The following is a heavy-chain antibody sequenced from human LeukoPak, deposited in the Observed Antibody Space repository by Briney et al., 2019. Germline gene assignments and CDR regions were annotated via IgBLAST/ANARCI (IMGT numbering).Heavy chain of an antibody. CDR2: VDHSGGT. CDR1: GYSLSSGYY. CDR3: ATYGSGSYNYYYMDV. J-gene: IGHJ6*03. Sequence: PSETLSLTCTGSGYSLSSGYYRGWIRQPPGEGLEWIGSVDHSGGTYYNPSLRSRVSISVDTSKNQFSLKLSSVTAADTAVYYCATYGSGSYNYYYMDVWGKGTTVTISS. D-gene: IGHD3-10*01. V-gene: IGHV4-38-2*02.